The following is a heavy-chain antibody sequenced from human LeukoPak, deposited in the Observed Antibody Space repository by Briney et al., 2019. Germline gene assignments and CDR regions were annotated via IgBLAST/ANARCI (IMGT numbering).Heavy chain of an antibody. D-gene: IGHD3-9*01. Sequence: ASVKVSCKVSGYTLTELSMHWVRQAPGKGLEWMGGFDPEDGETIYAQKFRGRVTMTEDTSTDTAYMELSSLRSEDTAVYYCTTVELRYFDWFWDYWGQGTLVTVSS. V-gene: IGHV1-24*01. CDR3: TTVELRYFDWFWDY. CDR1: GYTLTELS. CDR2: FDPEDGET. J-gene: IGHJ4*02.